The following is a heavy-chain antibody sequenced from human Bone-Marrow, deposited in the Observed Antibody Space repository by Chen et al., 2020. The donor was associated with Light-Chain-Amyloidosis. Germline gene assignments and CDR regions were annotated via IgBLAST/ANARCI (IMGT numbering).Heavy chain of an antibody. CDR1: GYTFPNYW. J-gene: IGHJ4*02. CDR3: ARRRDGYNFDY. D-gene: IGHD2-21*01. Sequence: GYTFPNYWIGWVRQMPGKGLEWMGVIYPDDSDARYSPSFEGQVTXXXXXXXXXXXXXXXXXXXXXTAMYYCARRRDGYNFDYWGQGTLVTVSS. V-gene: IGHV5-51*01. CDR2: IYPDDSDA.